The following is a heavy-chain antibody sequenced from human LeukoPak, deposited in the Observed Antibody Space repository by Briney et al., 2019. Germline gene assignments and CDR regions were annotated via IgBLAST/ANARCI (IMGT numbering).Heavy chain of an antibody. CDR1: GFTFSSYS. CDR2: ISSSSSYI. Sequence: PGGSLRLSCAASGFTFSSYSMNWVRQAPGKGLEWVSSISSSSSYIYYADSVKGRFTISRDNAKNSLYLQMNSLRAEDTAVYYCAGDFQVWFGEAYGMDVWGKGTTVTVSS. J-gene: IGHJ6*04. CDR3: AGDFQVWFGEAYGMDV. D-gene: IGHD3-10*01. V-gene: IGHV3-21*01.